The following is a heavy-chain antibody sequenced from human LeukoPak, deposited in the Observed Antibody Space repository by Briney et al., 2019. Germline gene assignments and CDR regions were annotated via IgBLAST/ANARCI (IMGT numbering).Heavy chain of an antibody. CDR3: ARVPEPNRSRVRGARGAWFDP. Sequence: ASVKVSCKASGYTFTGYYMHWVRQAPGQGLEWMGWINPNSGGTNYAQKFQGRVTTTRDTSISTAYMELSRLRSDDTAVYYCARVPEPNRSRVRGARGAWFDPWGQGTLVTVSS. D-gene: IGHD3-10*01. V-gene: IGHV1-2*02. CDR1: GYTFTGYY. CDR2: INPNSGGT. J-gene: IGHJ5*02.